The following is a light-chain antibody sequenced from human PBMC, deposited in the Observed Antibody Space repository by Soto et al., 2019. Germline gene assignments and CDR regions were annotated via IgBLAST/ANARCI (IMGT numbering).Light chain of an antibody. Sequence: QSALTQPASVSGSPGQSIAISCTGTSSDVGAYNYVSWYQQHPGKAPKLMIYKVNKRPSGVSYRFSGSKSGNTASLTISGLQAEDEADYYCNSYTTSSTVIFGGGTKLTVL. CDR2: KVN. V-gene: IGLV2-14*01. CDR3: NSYTTSSTVI. CDR1: SSDVGAYNY. J-gene: IGLJ2*01.